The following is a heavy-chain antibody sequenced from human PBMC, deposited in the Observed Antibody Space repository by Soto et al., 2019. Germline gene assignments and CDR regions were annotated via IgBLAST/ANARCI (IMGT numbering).Heavy chain of an antibody. CDR2: IYPGDSDT. CDR3: AIRRVATIERFDY. J-gene: IGHJ4*02. CDR1: GYSFTSYW. Sequence: GESLKISCKGSGYSFTSYWIGWVRQMPGKGLEWMGIIYPGDSDTRYSPSFQGQVTISADKXXXXXXXXWSSLKXSDTAMYYCAIRRVATIERFDYWGQGTLVTVSS. D-gene: IGHD5-12*01. V-gene: IGHV5-51*01.